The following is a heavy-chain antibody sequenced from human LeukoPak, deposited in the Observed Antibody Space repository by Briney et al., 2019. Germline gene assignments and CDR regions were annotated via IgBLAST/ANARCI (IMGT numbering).Heavy chain of an antibody. Sequence: SETLSLTCTVSGGSINTYYWSWIRQPPGKGLEWIGYIYYSGSTNYNPSLKSRVTISVDTSKNQFSLKLSSVTAADTAVYYCARLADDSEAFDIWGQGTMVTVSS. J-gene: IGHJ3*02. CDR3: ARLADDSEAFDI. CDR1: GGSINTYY. CDR2: IYYSGST. D-gene: IGHD3-22*01. V-gene: IGHV4-59*08.